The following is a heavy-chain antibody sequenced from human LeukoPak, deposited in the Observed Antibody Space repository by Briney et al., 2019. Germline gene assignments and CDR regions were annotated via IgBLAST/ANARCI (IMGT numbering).Heavy chain of an antibody. CDR1: GGSFSSYY. V-gene: IGHV4-39*01. Sequence: SETLSLTCAVYGGSFSSYYWGWIRQPPGKGLEWIGSIYYSGSTYYNPSLKSRVTISVDTSKNQFSLKLSSVTAADAAVYYCARYHSSGYYYVRYYFDYWGQGTLVTVSS. J-gene: IGHJ4*02. D-gene: IGHD3-22*01. CDR2: IYYSGST. CDR3: ARYHSSGYYYVRYYFDY.